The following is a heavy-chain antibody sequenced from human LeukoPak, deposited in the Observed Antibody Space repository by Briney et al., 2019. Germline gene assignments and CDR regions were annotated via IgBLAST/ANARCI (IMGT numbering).Heavy chain of an antibody. J-gene: IGHJ4*02. CDR2: IYYSGST. V-gene: IGHV4-31*03. Sequence: SQTLSLTCTVSGGSNSSGGYYWSWIRQHPGKGLEWIGYIYYSGSTYYNPSLKSRVTISVDTSKNQFSLKLSSVTAADTAVYYCARGSPRDYYYDSSGYYFDYWGQGTLVTVSS. CDR1: GGSNSSGGYY. D-gene: IGHD3-22*01. CDR3: ARGSPRDYYYDSSGYYFDY.